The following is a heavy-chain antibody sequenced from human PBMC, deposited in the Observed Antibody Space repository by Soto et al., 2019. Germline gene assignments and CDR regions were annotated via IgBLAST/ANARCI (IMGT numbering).Heavy chain of an antibody. J-gene: IGHJ4*02. CDR1: GFTFSSYS. CDR3: ARDRYYDSSGYYGFDY. V-gene: IGHV3-48*02. CDR2: ISSSSSTI. D-gene: IGHD3-22*01. Sequence: GGSLRLSCAASGFTFSSYSMNWVRQAPGKGLEWVSYISSSSSTIYYADSVKGRFTISRDNAKNSRYLQMNSLRDEATAVYYCARDRYYDSSGYYGFDYWGQGTLVTVSS.